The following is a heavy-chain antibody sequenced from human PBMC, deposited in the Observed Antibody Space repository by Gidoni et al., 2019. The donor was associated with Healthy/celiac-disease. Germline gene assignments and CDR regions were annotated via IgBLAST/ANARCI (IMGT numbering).Heavy chain of an antibody. CDR3: ARVESIDIVVVPAVYYYGMDV. J-gene: IGHJ6*02. CDR2: ISYDGSNK. V-gene: IGHV3-30-3*01. Sequence: QVQLVESGGGVVQPGRSLRLSCAASGFTFSSYAMHWVRQAPGKGLEWVAVISYDGSNKYYADSVKGRFTISRDNSKNTLYLQMNSLRAEDTAVYYCARVESIDIVVVPAVYYYGMDVWGQGTTVTVSS. D-gene: IGHD2-2*01. CDR1: GFTFSSYA.